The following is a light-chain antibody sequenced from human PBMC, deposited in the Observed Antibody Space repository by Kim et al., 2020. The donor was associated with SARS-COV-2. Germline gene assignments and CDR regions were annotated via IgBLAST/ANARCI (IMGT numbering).Light chain of an antibody. J-gene: IGKJ5*01. CDR3: QQRGNWPT. Sequence: SVYQGERATLSCRASQSVRTYLAWYQQKSGQAPRLLIYDASNRATGIPARFSGSGSGTDFTLTISSLEPEDFAVYYCQQRGNWPTFGQGTRLEIK. CDR2: DAS. V-gene: IGKV3-11*01. CDR1: QSVRTY.